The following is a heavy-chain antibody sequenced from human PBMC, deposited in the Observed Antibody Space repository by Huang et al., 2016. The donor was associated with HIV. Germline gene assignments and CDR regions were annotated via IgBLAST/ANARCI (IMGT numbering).Heavy chain of an antibody. J-gene: IGHJ4*02. D-gene: IGHD6-6*01. V-gene: IGHV1-8*01. CDR1: GYSFASYD. Sequence: QVQLVQSGAEVRKPGASVKVSCDASGYSFASYDINWVRQATGQGLELMGWMNPNSGNTGYAQKFQGRVTMTRNTSISTAYMELSSLRSEDTAKYFCVRGWYIAALPYFDYWGQGTLVTVSS. CDR3: VRGWYIAALPYFDY. CDR2: MNPNSGNT.